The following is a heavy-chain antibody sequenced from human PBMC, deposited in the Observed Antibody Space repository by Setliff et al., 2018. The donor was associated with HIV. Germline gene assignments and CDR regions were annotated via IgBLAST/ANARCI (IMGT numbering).Heavy chain of an antibody. J-gene: IGHJ4*02. CDR2: IYTSGST. Sequence: KASETLSLTCTVSGGSISSGSYYWSWIRQPAGKGLEWIGHIYTSGSTNYNPSLKSRVTISVDTSKKQFSLKLNSVTAADSAIYYCAATYCRGGGRDCPQMYDYWGQGSLVTVSS. D-gene: IGHD2-15*01. CDR1: GGSISSGSYY. V-gene: IGHV4-61*09. CDR3: AATYCRGGGRDCPQMYDY.